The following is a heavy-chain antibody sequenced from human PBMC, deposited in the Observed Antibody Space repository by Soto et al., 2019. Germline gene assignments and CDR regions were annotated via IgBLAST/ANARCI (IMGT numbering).Heavy chain of an antibody. Sequence: SVKVSCKASGFTFTSSAVQWVRQARGQRLEWIGWIVVGSGNTNYAQKFQERVTITRDMSTSTAYMELSSLRSEDTAVYYCAADSSSSEYYYYGMDVWGQGTTVTVSS. CDR2: IVVGSGNT. CDR3: AADSSSSEYYYYGMDV. V-gene: IGHV1-58*01. J-gene: IGHJ6*02. D-gene: IGHD6-6*01. CDR1: GFTFTSSA.